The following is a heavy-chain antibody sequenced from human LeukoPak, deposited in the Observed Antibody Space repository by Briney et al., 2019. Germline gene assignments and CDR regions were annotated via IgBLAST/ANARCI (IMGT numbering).Heavy chain of an antibody. V-gene: IGHV3-33*01. Sequence: GRSLRLSCAASGFTFSSYGMHWVRQAPGKGLEWVAVIWYDGSNKYYADSVKGRFTISRDNSKNTLYLQMNSLRAEDTAVYYCARDNGVSSSWYDKDYWGQGTLVTVSS. CDR3: ARDNGVSSSWYDKDY. J-gene: IGHJ4*02. CDR2: IWYDGSNK. D-gene: IGHD6-13*01. CDR1: GFTFSSYG.